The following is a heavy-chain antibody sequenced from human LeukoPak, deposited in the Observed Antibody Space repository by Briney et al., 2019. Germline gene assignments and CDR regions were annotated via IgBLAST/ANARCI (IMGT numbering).Heavy chain of an antibody. D-gene: IGHD3-10*01. CDR3: AILWSANTPFDP. J-gene: IGHJ5*02. CDR1: GFTFRSHA. CDR2: IYENGGTT. Sequence: GGSLRLSCVGSGFTFRSHAMSWVRQAPEKGLEFVSGIYENGGTTYYADSVKGRFSISRDNSKNTLYLQMDSLRGEDTAVYYCAILWSANTPFDPWGQGTLVTVSS. V-gene: IGHV3-23*01.